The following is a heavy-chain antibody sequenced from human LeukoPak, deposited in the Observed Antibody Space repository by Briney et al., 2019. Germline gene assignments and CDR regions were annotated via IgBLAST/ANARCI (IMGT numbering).Heavy chain of an antibody. CDR2: ISSNGGST. CDR3: VKSSQGTLFYGAGAHFDY. D-gene: IGHD6-13*01. Sequence: GGSLRLSCSVSGFTFSSFALHWVRQAPGRGLESVSAISSNGGSTYYADSVKGRFTISRDNSKNTVYLRMSSLRAEDTAVYYCVKSSQGTLFYGAGAHFDYWGQGTLVTVSS. V-gene: IGHV3-64D*06. CDR1: GFTFSSFA. J-gene: IGHJ4*02.